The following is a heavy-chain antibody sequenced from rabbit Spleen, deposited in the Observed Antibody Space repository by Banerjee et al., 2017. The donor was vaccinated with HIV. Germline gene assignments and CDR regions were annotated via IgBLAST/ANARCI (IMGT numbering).Heavy chain of an antibody. Sequence: QSLEESGGGLVKPEGSLTLTCTASGFDLNNYNYICWVRQAPGKGLEWIACIYGGRSGSTYYASWAKGRFTISKTSSTTVTLQMTSLTAADTATYFCARGSAAMTMVITGFYFNLWGPGTLVTVS. CDR1: GFDLNNYNY. CDR3: ARGSAAMTMVITGFYFNL. CDR2: IYGGRSGST. V-gene: IGHV1S40*01. J-gene: IGHJ4*01. D-gene: IGHD2-1*01.